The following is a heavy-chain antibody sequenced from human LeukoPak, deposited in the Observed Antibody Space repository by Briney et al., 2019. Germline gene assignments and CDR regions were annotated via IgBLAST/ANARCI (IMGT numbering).Heavy chain of an antibody. J-gene: IGHJ5*01. CDR3: ARGGRGYSYGLDS. CDR2: VFYSGGT. Sequence: SETLSLTCTASGDSMNSFTYFWIWIRQHPGKGLEWIVYVFYSGGTYLNPSLKRRLTMSSDTPNNQFSLHLTSVTAADTAVYYCARGGRGYSYGLDSWGQGIPVTVSS. D-gene: IGHD5-18*01. CDR1: GDSMNSFTYF. V-gene: IGHV4-31*03.